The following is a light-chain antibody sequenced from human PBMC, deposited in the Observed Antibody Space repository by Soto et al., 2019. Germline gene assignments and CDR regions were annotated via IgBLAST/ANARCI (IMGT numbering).Light chain of an antibody. CDR1: QSISSY. V-gene: IGKV1-39*01. J-gene: IGKJ4*01. CDR3: QQSYNT. Sequence: DIQMTQSPSSLSASVGDRVTITCRASQSISSYLNWYQQKPGKAPKLLIYAASSLQSGVPSRFSGSGSGTDFTLTISSLQPEDFATYYCQQSYNTFGGGTKVEIK. CDR2: AAS.